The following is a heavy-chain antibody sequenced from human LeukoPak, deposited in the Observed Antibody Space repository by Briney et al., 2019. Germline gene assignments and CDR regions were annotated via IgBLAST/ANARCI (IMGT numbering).Heavy chain of an antibody. J-gene: IGHJ4*02. CDR1: GFTFSSYA. CDR2: ISYDGSNK. V-gene: IGHV3-30-3*01. Sequence: GSLRLSCAASGFTFSSYAMHWVRQAPGKGLEWVAVISYDGSNKYYADSVKGRFTISRDNSKNTLYLQMNSLRAEDTAVYYCAEAADTAMVPNHPPYNWGQGTLVTVSS. CDR3: AEAADTAMVPNHPPYN. D-gene: IGHD5-18*01.